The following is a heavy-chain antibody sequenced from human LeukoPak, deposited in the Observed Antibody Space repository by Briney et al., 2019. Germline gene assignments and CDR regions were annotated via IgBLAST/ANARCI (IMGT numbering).Heavy chain of an antibody. CDR3: ARENYDSSGYSIFDY. CDR2: IYYSGST. V-gene: IGHV4-59*01. Sequence: PSETLSLTCTVSSGSISSYYWSWIRQPPGKGLEWIGYIYYSGSTNYNPSLKSRVTISVDTSKNQFSLKLSSVTAADTAVYYCARENYDSSGYSIFDYWGQGTLVTVSS. J-gene: IGHJ4*02. D-gene: IGHD3-22*01. CDR1: SGSISSYY.